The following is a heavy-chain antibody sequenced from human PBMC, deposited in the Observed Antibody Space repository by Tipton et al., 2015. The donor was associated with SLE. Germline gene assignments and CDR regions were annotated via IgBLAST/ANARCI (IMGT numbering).Heavy chain of an antibody. CDR3: ARCYSNYEYFQH. V-gene: IGHV4-39*07. CDR1: GGSISSSSYY. Sequence: TLSLTCTVSGGSISSSSYYWGWIRQPPGKGLEWIGSFYYSGSTYYNPSLKSRVTISVDTSKNQLSMKLSSVTAADTAVYYCARCYSNYEYFQHWGQGTLVTVSS. D-gene: IGHD4-11*01. J-gene: IGHJ1*01. CDR2: FYYSGST.